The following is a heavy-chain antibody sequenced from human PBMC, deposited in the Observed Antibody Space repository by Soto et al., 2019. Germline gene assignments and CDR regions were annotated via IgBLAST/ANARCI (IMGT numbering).Heavy chain of an antibody. CDR1: GFTFSNYV. D-gene: IGHD4-4*01. CDR2: VSGSGGRA. Sequence: GGSLRLSCAASGFTFSNYVMSWVRQAPGKGLEWVSTVSGSGGRAYYAESVKGRFSVSRDTSKNTVFLQMNSLRVEDTAVYYCARDDGDHSNYVLDYWGQGTLVTVSS. V-gene: IGHV3-23*01. CDR3: ARDDGDHSNYVLDY. J-gene: IGHJ4*02.